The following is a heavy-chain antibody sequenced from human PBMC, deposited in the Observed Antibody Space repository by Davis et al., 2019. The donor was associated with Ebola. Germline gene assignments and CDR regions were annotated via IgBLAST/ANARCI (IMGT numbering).Heavy chain of an antibody. J-gene: IGHJ4*02. Sequence: SVKVSCKASGGTFSSYAISWVRQAPGQGLEWMGGIIPIFGTANYAQKFQGRVTITADESTSTAYMELSSLRSEDTAVYYCARGGYSSGWYDYFDYWGQGTLVTVSS. CDR2: IIPIFGTA. CDR1: GGTFSSYA. CDR3: ARGGYSSGWYDYFDY. V-gene: IGHV1-69*13. D-gene: IGHD6-19*01.